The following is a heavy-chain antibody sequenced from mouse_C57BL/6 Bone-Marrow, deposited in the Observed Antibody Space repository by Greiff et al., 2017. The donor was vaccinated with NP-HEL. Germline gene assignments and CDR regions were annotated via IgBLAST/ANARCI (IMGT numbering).Heavy chain of an antibody. CDR3: AIPYYGSWYFDV. V-gene: IGHV1-81*01. J-gene: IGHJ1*03. Sequence: VQLQQSGAELARPGASVKLSCKASGYTFTSYGISWVKQRTGQGLEWIGEIYPRSGNTYYNEKFKGKATLTADKSSSTAYMELRSLTSEDSAVYFCAIPYYGSWYFDVWGTGTTVTVSS. D-gene: IGHD2-10*01. CDR1: GYTFTSYG. CDR2: IYPRSGNT.